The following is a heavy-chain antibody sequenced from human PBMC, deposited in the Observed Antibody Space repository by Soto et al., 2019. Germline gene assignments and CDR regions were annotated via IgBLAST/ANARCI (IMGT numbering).Heavy chain of an antibody. CDR3: AKDSWYFDL. D-gene: IGHD6-13*01. Sequence: SLRLSCEASGFIFTNFWMHWVRQVPGKGLVWVSRIDTSGSSTSYADSVKGRFTISRDNAKNTVSLQMNSLRAEDTGVYYCAKDSWYFDLWSQGSLVTVSS. V-gene: IGHV3-74*01. J-gene: IGHJ4*02. CDR1: GFIFTNFW. CDR2: IDTSGSST.